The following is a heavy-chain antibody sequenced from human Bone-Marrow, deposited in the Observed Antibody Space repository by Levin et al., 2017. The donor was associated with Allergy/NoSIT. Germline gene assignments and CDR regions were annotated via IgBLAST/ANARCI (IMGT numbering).Heavy chain of an antibody. CDR3: ATYVAAGGQYYFDY. CDR2: IYYIGTT. Sequence: GSLRLSCTVSGGSISSSNYYWGWIRQPPGKGLEWIGSIYYIGTTYYNPSLKSRVTISLDTSENQFSLRLSSVTAADTAFYYCATYVAAGGQYYFDYWGQGPLVTVSS. D-gene: IGHD6-13*01. V-gene: IGHV4-39*01. J-gene: IGHJ4*02. CDR1: GGSISSSNYY.